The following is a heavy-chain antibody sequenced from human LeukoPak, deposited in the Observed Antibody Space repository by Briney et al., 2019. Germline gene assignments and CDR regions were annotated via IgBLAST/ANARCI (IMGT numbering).Heavy chain of an antibody. CDR1: GFTFSTYW. D-gene: IGHD3-22*01. CDR3: ARDPDYDSSGYYFR. CDR2: IKQDGSET. V-gene: IGHV3-7*03. J-gene: IGHJ4*02. Sequence: GGSLRLSCAASGFTFSTYWMSWVRQTPGVGLEWVANIKQDGSETDYADSVKGRFTISRDNAKNSLYLQMNSLRAEDTAVYYCARDPDYDSSGYYFRWGQGTLVTVSS.